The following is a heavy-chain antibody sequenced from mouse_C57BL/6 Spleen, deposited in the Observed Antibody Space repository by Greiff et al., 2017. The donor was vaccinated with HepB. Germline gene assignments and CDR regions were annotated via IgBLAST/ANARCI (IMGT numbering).Heavy chain of an antibody. CDR2: IDPSDSYT. Sequence: QVQLQQPGAELVMPGASVKLSCKASGYTFTSYWMHWVKQRPGQGLEWIGEIDPSDSYTNYNQKFKGKSTLTVDKSSSTAYMQLSSLTSEDSAVYYCARSAPYYYGSSYHFDYWGQGTTLTVSS. J-gene: IGHJ2*01. V-gene: IGHV1-69*01. D-gene: IGHD1-1*01. CDR3: ARSAPYYYGSSYHFDY. CDR1: GYTFTSYW.